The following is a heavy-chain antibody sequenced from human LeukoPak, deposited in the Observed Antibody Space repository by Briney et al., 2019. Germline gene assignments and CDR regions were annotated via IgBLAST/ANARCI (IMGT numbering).Heavy chain of an antibody. CDR3: ARDWESIAARPFLSDAFDI. Sequence: ASVKVSYKASGYTFTTYAMNWVRQAPGQGLEWMGWINTNSGNPTYGQGFTGRFVFSLDTSVSTAYLQISSLKAEDTAVYYCARDWESIAARPFLSDAFDIWGQGTMVTVSS. CDR1: GYTFTTYA. J-gene: IGHJ3*02. V-gene: IGHV7-4-1*02. D-gene: IGHD6-6*01. CDR2: INTNSGNP.